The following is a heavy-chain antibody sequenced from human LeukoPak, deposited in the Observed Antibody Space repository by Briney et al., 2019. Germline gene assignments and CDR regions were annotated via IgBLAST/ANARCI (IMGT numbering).Heavy chain of an antibody. CDR3: ARGRRSPGIAAATY. V-gene: IGHV7-4-1*02. CDR1: GYTFTSYA. D-gene: IGHD6-13*01. CDR2: INTNTGNP. J-gene: IGHJ4*02. Sequence: ASVKVSCKASGYTFTSYAMNWVRQAPGQGLEWMGWINTNTGNPTYAQGFTGRFVFPLDTSVSTAYLQISSLKAEDTAVYYCARGRRSPGIAAATYWGQGTLVTVSS.